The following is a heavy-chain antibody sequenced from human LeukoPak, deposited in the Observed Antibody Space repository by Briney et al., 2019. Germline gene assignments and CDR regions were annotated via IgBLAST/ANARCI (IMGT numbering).Heavy chain of an antibody. CDR1: GLTFSDFW. V-gene: IGHV3-74*01. CDR2: VKGDGRTT. Sequence: PGGSLRLSCAASGLTFSDFWMHWVRQPPGKGLVWVALVKGDGRTTIYADSVRGRFTISRDNAKTTLYLQMNSLRADDSAVYCCATGHSYGYDYWGQGVLVPVSS. CDR3: ATGHSYGYDY. J-gene: IGHJ4*02. D-gene: IGHD5-18*01.